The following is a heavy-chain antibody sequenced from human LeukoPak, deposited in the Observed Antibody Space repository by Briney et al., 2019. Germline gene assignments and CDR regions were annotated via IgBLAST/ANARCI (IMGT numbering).Heavy chain of an antibody. CDR2: INHSGST. CDR3: ARGDIVVVPAARYYYYYMDV. V-gene: IGHV4-34*01. D-gene: IGHD2-2*01. CDR1: GGSFSDYY. J-gene: IGHJ6*03. Sequence: SETLSLTCAVYGGSFSDYYWSWIRPPPGKGLEWIGEINHSGSTNYNPSLKSRVTISVDTSKNKFSLKLSSVTAADTAVYYCARGDIVVVPAARYYYYYMDVWAKGTTVTVSS.